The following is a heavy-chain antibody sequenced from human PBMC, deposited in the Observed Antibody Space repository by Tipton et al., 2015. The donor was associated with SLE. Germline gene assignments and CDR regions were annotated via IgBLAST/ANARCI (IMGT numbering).Heavy chain of an antibody. D-gene: IGHD7-27*01. CDR3: ASPHLGIHAFDI. CDR1: GGSISSYY. Sequence: LRLSCTVSGGSISSYYWSWIRQPPGKGLEWIGYIYYSGSTNYNPSLKSRVTISVDTSKNQFSLKLSSVTAADTAVYYCASPHLGIHAFDIWGKGTMVTVSS. CDR2: IYYSGST. V-gene: IGHV4-59*01. J-gene: IGHJ3*02.